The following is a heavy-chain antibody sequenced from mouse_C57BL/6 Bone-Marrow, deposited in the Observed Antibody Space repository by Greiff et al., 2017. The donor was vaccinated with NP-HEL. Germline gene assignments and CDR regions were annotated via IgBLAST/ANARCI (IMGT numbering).Heavy chain of an antibody. CDR3: ARSGDYDHYAMDY. J-gene: IGHJ4*01. D-gene: IGHD2-4*01. V-gene: IGHV1-80*01. CDR1: GYAFSSYW. Sequence: VQLQQSGAELVKPGASVKISCKASGYAFSSYWMNWVKQRPGKGLEWIGQIYPGDGDTNYNGKFKGKATLTADKSSSTAYMQLSSLTSEDSAVYFCARSGDYDHYAMDYWGQGTSVTVSS. CDR2: IYPGDGDT.